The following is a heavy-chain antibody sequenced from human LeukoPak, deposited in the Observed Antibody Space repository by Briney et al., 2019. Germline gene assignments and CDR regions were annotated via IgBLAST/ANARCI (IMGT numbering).Heavy chain of an antibody. Sequence: GGSLRLSCAASGFTFSNAWMSWVRQAPGRGLEWVGRIKSKTDGGTTDYAAPVKGRFTISRDDSKNTLYLQMNSLKTEDTAVYYCTTDAFGELVEEYFDYWGQGTLVTVSS. CDR2: IKSKTDGGTT. D-gene: IGHD3-10*01. CDR3: TTDAFGELVEEYFDY. V-gene: IGHV3-15*01. CDR1: GFTFSNAW. J-gene: IGHJ4*02.